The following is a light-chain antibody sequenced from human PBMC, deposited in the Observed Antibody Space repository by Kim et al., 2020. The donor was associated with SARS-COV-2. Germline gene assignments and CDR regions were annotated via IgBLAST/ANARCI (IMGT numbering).Light chain of an antibody. CDR2: DVS. CDR1: SSDVGGYNY. V-gene: IGLV2-14*03. J-gene: IGLJ1*01. CDR3: SSYTSSSTLV. Sequence: QPASVSGSPGQSITISCTGTSSDVGGYNYVSWYQQHPGKAPKLMIYDVSNRPSGVSNRFSGSKSGNTASLTISGLQAEDEADYYCSSYTSSSTLVFGTGTKVTVL.